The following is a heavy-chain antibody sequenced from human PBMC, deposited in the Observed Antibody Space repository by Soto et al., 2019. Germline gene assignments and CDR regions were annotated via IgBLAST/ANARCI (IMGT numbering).Heavy chain of an antibody. CDR2: ISGYNGDA. CDR1: GYTFTRYG. Sequence: ASVKVSCKASGYTFTRYGISWVRQAPGQGLQWMGWISGYNGDANYAQRFQGRVSMTIDTSTTTAYMELRTLTSDDTAVYYCAKNGQPPYYYYGLDVWGQGTKVTVSS. D-gene: IGHD2-8*01. V-gene: IGHV1-18*01. J-gene: IGHJ6*02. CDR3: AKNGQPPYYYYGLDV.